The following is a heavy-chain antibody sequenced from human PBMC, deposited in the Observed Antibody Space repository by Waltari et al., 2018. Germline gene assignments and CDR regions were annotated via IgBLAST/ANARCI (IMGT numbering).Heavy chain of an antibody. CDR3: ARALCTTSTCLFVSGFDP. Sequence: QVHLQESGPGLVQPSAPLSPTCTGSNVSISLGAFHWGWLRQPPGTGLAWIANVYYSGSAYYNPSLEGRVAISIDTSKNQFSLHLTSVTAADTGVYYCARALCTTSTCLFVSGFDPWGQGILVTVST. CDR2: VYYSGSA. J-gene: IGHJ5*02. V-gene: IGHV4-39*01. CDR1: NVSISLGAFH.